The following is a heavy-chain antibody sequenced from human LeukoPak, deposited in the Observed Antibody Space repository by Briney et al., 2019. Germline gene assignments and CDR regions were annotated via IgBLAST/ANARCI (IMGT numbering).Heavy chain of an antibody. D-gene: IGHD2-15*01. CDR1: GGPISSGDYY. V-gene: IGHV4-30-4*01. Sequence: SETLSLTCTVSGGPISSGDYYWSWIRQPPGRGLEWIGYIYYSGSTYYNPSLKRRVTISVDTSKNQFSLKLSSVTAADTAVYYCAREIGSDGFDPCGQGTLVTVSS. J-gene: IGHJ5*02. CDR3: AREIGSDGFDP. CDR2: IYYSGST.